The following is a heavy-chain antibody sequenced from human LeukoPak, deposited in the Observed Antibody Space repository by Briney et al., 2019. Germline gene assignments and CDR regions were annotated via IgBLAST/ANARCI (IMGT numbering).Heavy chain of an antibody. J-gene: IGHJ6*04. CDR3: ASLWSGYLDV. CDR2: IYYSGST. D-gene: IGHD3-3*01. Sequence: SETLSLTCTVSGGSISSSSYYWGWLRQPPGKGLEWIGSIYYSGSTYYNPSLKSRVTISVDTSKNQFSLKLSSVTAADTAVYYCASLWSGYLDVWGKGTTVTVSS. V-gene: IGHV4-39*01. CDR1: GGSISSSSYY.